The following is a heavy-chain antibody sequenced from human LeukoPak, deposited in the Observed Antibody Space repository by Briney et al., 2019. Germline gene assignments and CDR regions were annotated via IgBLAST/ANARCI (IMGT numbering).Heavy chain of an antibody. J-gene: IGHJ4*02. Sequence: PGGSLRLSCAASGFTFSSYAMSWVRQAPGKGLEWVSAISGSGGSTYYADSAKGRFTISRDNSKNTLYLQMNSLRAEDTAVYYCAKRRMNIVVVPAAFDYWGQGTLVTVSS. V-gene: IGHV3-23*01. CDR1: GFTFSSYA. D-gene: IGHD2-2*01. CDR2: ISGSGGST. CDR3: AKRRMNIVVVPAAFDY.